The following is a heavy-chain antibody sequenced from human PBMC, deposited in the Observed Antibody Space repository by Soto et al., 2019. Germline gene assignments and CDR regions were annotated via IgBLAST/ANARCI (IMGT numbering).Heavy chain of an antibody. V-gene: IGHV4-4*02. J-gene: IGHJ5*02. CDR3: ARANYYDSSPRFDP. CDR2: IYHSGST. CDR1: GGSISSSNW. Sequence: SETLSLTCAVSGGSISSSNWWSWVRQPPGKGLEWIGEIYHSGSTYYNPSLKSRVTISVDKSKNQFSLKLSSVTAADTAVYYCARANYYDSSPRFDPWGQGTLVTVSS. D-gene: IGHD3-22*01.